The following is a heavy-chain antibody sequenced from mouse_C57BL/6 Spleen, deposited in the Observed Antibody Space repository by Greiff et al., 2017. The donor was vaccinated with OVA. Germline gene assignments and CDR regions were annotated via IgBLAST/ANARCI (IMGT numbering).Heavy chain of an antibody. V-gene: IGHV1-61*01. J-gene: IGHJ4*01. CDR1: GYTFTSYW. CDR3: ARSGRFPRAMDY. Sequence: QVQLQQPGAELVRPGSSVKLSCKASGYTFTSYWMDWVKQRPGQGLEWIGNIYPSDSETHYNQKFKDKATLTVDKSSSTAYMQLSSLTSEDSAVYYCARSGRFPRAMDYWGQGTSVTVSS. CDR2: IYPSDSET.